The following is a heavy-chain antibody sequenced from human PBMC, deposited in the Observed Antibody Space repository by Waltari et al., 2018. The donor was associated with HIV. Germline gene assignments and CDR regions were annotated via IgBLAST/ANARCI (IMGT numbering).Heavy chain of an antibody. J-gene: IGHJ5*02. CDR3: ARDLGHSGSLGYNWFDP. CDR2: ISANSGHT. D-gene: IGHD1-26*01. Sequence: VQLVQSGADVKKPGASVKVSCKASGYTFNNYGISWVRQAPGQGLEWMGWISANSGHTNYTEKLQGRVTMTTDASTTTAYMELRTLRSDDTAVYYCARDLGHSGSLGYNWFDPWGQGTLVTVSS. CDR1: GYTFNNYG. V-gene: IGHV1-18*01.